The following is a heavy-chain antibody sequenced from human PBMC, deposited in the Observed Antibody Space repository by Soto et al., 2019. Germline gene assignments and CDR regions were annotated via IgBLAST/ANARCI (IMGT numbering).Heavy chain of an antibody. D-gene: IGHD6-13*01. J-gene: IGHJ1*01. CDR1: GFTFSSYA. Sequence: GGSLRLSCVASGFTFSSYAMHWVRQAPGKGLEWVALMSYDGGKKYYADSVKGRFTISRDNSKNTLYLQMNSLRVEDTAVYYCVKDESINWYSGHFRHWGQGTLVTVSS. CDR2: MSYDGGKK. V-gene: IGHV3-30-3*01. CDR3: VKDESINWYSGHFRH.